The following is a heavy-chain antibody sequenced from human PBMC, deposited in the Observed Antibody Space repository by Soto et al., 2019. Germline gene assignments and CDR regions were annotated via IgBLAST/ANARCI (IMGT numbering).Heavy chain of an antibody. J-gene: IGHJ5*02. CDR2: IYYSGST. D-gene: IGHD6-13*01. CDR1: GGSVSSGSYY. CDR3: ARVEGIAAAGTSYWFDP. V-gene: IGHV4-61*01. Sequence: SETLSLTCTVSGGSVSSGSYYWSWIRQPPGKGLEWIGYIYYSGSTNYNPSLKSRVTISVDTSKNQFSLKLSSVTAADTAVYYCARVEGIAAAGTSYWFDPWGQGTLVTVSS.